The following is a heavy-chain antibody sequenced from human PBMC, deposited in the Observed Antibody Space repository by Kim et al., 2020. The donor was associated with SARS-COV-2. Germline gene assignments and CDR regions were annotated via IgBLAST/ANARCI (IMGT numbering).Heavy chain of an antibody. CDR2: IRQDGREK. CDR1: GLTFSNYW. D-gene: IGHD3-10*01. CDR3: ASGWWFDP. Sequence: GGSLRPSCAASGLTFSNYWMSWVRQAPGKGLEWVSNIRQDGREKYYVDSVKGRITISRDNAKNSLYLQMNSLRAEDTAVYYCASGWWFDPWGQGTLVIVSS. J-gene: IGHJ5*02. V-gene: IGHV3-7*01.